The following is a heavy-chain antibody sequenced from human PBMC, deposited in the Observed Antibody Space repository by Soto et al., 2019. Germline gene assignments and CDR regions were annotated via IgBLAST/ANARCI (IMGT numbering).Heavy chain of an antibody. CDR3: ARDQDEVATGVRFDD. J-gene: IGHJ4*02. CDR1: GGSISSGDYY. CDR2: IYYSGST. V-gene: IGHV4-30-4*01. Sequence: SETLSLTCTVSGGSISSGDYYWSWIRQPPGKGLEWIGYIYYSGSTYYNPSLKSRVTISVDTSKNQFSLKLSSVTAADTAVYYFARDQDEVATGVRFDDWGQGTLVTVSS. D-gene: IGHD5-12*01.